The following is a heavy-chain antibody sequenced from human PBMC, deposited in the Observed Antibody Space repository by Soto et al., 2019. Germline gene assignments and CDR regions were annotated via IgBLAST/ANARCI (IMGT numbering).Heavy chain of an antibody. CDR1: GGTFTTYD. J-gene: IGHJ4*02. CDR2: IIPLFDAT. D-gene: IGHD1-1*01. CDR3: ARDRSSSWYNGTFYFDS. V-gene: IGHV1-69*06. Sequence: QVQLVQSGAEVRKPGSSVKVSCKASGGTFTTYDISWGRQAPGQGLEWMGGIIPLFDATKYAQKFQGRVTITADKSTGTAYMELSSLRSEDTAMYSCARDRSSSWYNGTFYFDSWGQGTLVTVSS.